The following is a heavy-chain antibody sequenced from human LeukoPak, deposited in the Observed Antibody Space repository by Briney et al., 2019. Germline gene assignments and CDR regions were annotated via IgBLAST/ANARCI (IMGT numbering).Heavy chain of an antibody. CDR1: GGSFSGYY. V-gene: IGHV4-34*01. D-gene: IGHD3-3*01. J-gene: IGHJ3*02. CDR3: ARGRTLLRFLEWLLSDAFDI. Sequence: PSETLSLTCAVYGGSFSGYYWSWIRQPPGKGLEWIGEINHSGSTNYNPSLKSRVTVSVDTSKNQFSLKLSSVTAADTAVYYCARGRTLLRFLEWLLSDAFDIWGQGTMVTVSS. CDR2: INHSGST.